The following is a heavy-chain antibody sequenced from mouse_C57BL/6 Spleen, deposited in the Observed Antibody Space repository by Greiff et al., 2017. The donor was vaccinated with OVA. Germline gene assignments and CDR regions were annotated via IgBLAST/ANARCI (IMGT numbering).Heavy chain of an antibody. CDR2: IYPGNGDT. J-gene: IGHJ1*03. D-gene: IGHD1-1*01. V-gene: IGHV1-12*01. CDR3: VVATGYFDV. CDR1: GYTFTSYN. Sequence: QVQLKESGAELVRPGASVKMSCKASGYTFTSYNMHWVKQTPRQGLEWIGAIYPGNGDTSYNQKFKGKATLTVDKSSSTAYMQLSSLTSEDSAVYWTVVATGYFDVWGTGTTVTVSS.